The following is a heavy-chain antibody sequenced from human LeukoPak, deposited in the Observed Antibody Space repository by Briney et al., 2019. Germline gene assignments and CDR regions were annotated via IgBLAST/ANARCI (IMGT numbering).Heavy chain of an antibody. V-gene: IGHV3-30*18. D-gene: IGHD6-6*01. Sequence: GGSLRLSCAVSGFTFSSYGMHWVRQAPGKGLEWVAVISNDGSNKYYADSVKGRFTISRDNSKNTVYLQMNSLRAEDTAVYYCAKDGGSSSCMDVWGQGTTVTVSS. CDR3: AKDGGSSSCMDV. CDR1: GFTFSSYG. CDR2: ISNDGSNK. J-gene: IGHJ6*02.